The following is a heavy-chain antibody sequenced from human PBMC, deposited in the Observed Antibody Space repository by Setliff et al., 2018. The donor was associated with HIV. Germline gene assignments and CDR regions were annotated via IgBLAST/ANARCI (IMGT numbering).Heavy chain of an antibody. CDR3: ARQNSGWGVGLYYFDY. D-gene: IGHD6-19*01. Sequence: PSETLSLTCTVSDDSIKSDNYYWSWVRQPAGKGLEWIGRVYITGRIHYNPSLKSRVTISVDTPNNHFSLRLSSVTAADTALYYCARQNSGWGVGLYYFDYWGQGTLVTVSS. J-gene: IGHJ4*02. V-gene: IGHV4-61*02. CDR2: VYITGRI. CDR1: DDSIKSDNYY.